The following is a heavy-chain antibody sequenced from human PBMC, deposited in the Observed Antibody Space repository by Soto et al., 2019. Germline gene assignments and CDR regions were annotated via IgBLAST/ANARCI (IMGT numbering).Heavy chain of an antibody. D-gene: IGHD3-10*01. CDR1: GCSISSYY. CDR2: ISDSGST. V-gene: IGHV4-59*01. CDR3: SRHHGGPYAFDV. J-gene: IGHJ3*01. Sequence: QVQLQESGPGLVKPSETLSLTCTFSGCSISSYYWSWIRQPPGKGLEWIGYISDSGSTNYNPSLNSRVIMSIDKSQNQLSLKLTSVTAADTAVYYCSRHHGGPYAFDVWGRGTMVTVSS.